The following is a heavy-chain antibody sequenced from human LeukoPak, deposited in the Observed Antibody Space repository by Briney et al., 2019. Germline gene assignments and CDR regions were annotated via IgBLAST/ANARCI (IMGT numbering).Heavy chain of an antibody. D-gene: IGHD3-22*01. V-gene: IGHV3-23*01. J-gene: IGHJ1*01. CDR3: AIMHGYYDGTGYWVQ. CDR2: ITTNGGRT. Sequence: GGSLRLSCAASGFTFASYGMSWVRQAPGKGLEWVSFITTNGGRTSYADSVEGRFTISRDNPRNTLYMQLNSLRDEDTAVYYCAIMHGYYDGTGYWVQWGQGTLVTVSS. CDR1: GFTFASYG.